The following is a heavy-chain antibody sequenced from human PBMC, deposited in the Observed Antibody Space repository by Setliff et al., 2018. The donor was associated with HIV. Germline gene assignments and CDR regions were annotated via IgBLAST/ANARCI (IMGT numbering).Heavy chain of an antibody. V-gene: IGHV3-7*01. Sequence: GGSLRLSCAASRFTFSNYWMNWVRQAPGKGLEWVANIKEDGSEKNYVDSVKGRFSISRDNAKTSLYLQMSSLRAEDTAVYFCARNLGVAALGDDGQVDHYYYYMDVWGKGTTVTVSS. J-gene: IGHJ6*03. D-gene: IGHD4-17*01. CDR2: IKEDGSEK. CDR3: ARNLGVAALGDDGQVDHYYYYMDV. CDR1: RFTFSNYW.